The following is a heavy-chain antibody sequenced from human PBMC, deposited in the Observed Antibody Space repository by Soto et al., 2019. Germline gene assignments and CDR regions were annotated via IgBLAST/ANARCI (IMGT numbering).Heavy chain of an antibody. CDR1: GGSISSYY. D-gene: IGHD3-3*01. CDR3: ARTYYDFWRPNWFDP. J-gene: IGHJ5*02. Sequence: PSETLSLTCTVSGGSISSYYWSWIRQPPGKGLEWIGYIYYSGSTNYNPSLKSRVTISVDTSKNQFSLKLSSVTAADTAVYYCARTYYDFWRPNWFDPWGQGTLVTVSS. CDR2: IYYSGST. V-gene: IGHV4-59*01.